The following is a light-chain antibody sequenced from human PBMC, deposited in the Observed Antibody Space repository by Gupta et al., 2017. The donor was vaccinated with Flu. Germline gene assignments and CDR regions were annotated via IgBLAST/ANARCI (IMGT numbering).Light chain of an antibody. Sequence: QSVLTQPLSASGTPGQRVTISCSGSSSNIGSNYVYWYQQLPGTAPKLLIYRNNQRPSGVPDRFSGSKSGTSAPLAISGLRSEDEADYYCAAWDDSLSGRVFGGGTKLTVL. CDR2: RNN. CDR1: SSNIGSNY. V-gene: IGLV1-47*01. J-gene: IGLJ3*02. CDR3: AAWDDSLSGRV.